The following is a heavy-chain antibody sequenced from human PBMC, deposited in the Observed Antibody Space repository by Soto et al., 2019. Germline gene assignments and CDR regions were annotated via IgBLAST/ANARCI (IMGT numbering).Heavy chain of an antibody. CDR3: AKDNGDGSYLDYFDY. J-gene: IGHJ4*02. Sequence: PGGSLRLSCAASGFTFSSYGMHWVRQAPGKGLEWVAVISYDGSNKYYADSVKGRFTISRDNSKNTLYLQMNSLRAEDTAVYYYAKDNGDGSYLDYFDYWGQGTLVTVSS. V-gene: IGHV3-30*18. CDR2: ISYDGSNK. CDR1: GFTFSSYG. D-gene: IGHD1-26*01.